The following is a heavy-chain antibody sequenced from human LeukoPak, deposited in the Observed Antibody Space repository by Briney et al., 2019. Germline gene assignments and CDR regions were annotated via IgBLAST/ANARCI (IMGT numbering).Heavy chain of an antibody. CDR1: GGSISSYY. J-gene: IGHJ6*03. Sequence: SETLSLTCTVSGGSISSYYWSWIRQPPGKGLEWIGYIYYSGSTNYNPSLKSRVTISVDTSKNQFSLKLSSVTAADTAVYYCAIYDYSNYGPCRGVTCGYYYYYMDVWGKGTTVTVSS. CDR2: IYYSGST. D-gene: IGHD4-11*01. CDR3: AIYDYSNYGPCRGVTCGYYYYYMDV. V-gene: IGHV4-59*01.